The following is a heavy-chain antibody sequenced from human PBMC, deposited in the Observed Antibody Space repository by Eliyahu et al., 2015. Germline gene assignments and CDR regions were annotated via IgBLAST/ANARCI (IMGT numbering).Heavy chain of an antibody. CDR1: GXXFDDYA. CDR3: AKDTMVRDIGAFDY. Sequence: EVQLVESGGGLVXPGXSLRXSCAASGXXFDDYAMHWVRQAXGKGLEWVXGISWNSGSIGYADSVKGRFTISRDNAKNSLYLQMNSLRAEDTALYYCAKDTMVRDIGAFDYWGQGTLVTVSS. CDR2: ISWNSGSI. V-gene: IGHV3-9*01. J-gene: IGHJ4*02. D-gene: IGHD3-10*01.